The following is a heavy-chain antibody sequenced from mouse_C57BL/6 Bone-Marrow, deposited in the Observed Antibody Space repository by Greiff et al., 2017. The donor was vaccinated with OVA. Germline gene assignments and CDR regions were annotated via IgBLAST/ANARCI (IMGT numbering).Heavy chain of an antibody. CDR1: GFTFSSYG. J-gene: IGHJ3*01. Sequence: EVQRVESGGDLVKPGGSLKLSCAASGFTFSSYGMSWVRQTPDKRLEWVATISSGGSYTYYPDSVKGRFTISRDNAKNTLYLQMSSLKSEDTAMYYCARQGYYGSSSWFAYWGQGTLVTVSA. D-gene: IGHD1-1*01. CDR2: ISSGGSYT. CDR3: ARQGYYGSSSWFAY. V-gene: IGHV5-6*01.